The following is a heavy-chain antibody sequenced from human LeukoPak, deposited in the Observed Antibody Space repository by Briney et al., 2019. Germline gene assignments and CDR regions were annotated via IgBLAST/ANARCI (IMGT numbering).Heavy chain of an antibody. CDR2: IKQDGSEK. J-gene: IGHJ4*02. V-gene: IGHV3-7*01. Sequence: GGSLRLSCPASGFTFSSYAMSWVRQAPGKGLEGLANIKQDGSEKYYVDSVKGRFTISRDNAKNSLYLQMNSLRAEDTAVYYCARERYYYDSSAPLVYWGQGTLVTVSS. CDR3: ARERYYYDSSAPLVY. CDR1: GFTFSSYA. D-gene: IGHD3-22*01.